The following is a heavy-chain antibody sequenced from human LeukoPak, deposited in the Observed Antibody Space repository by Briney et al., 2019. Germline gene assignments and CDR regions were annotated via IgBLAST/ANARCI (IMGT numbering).Heavy chain of an antibody. Sequence: SETLSLTCTVSGGSISSYYWSWIRQPPGKGLEWIGYIYYSGTTNYNPSLKSRVTISVDTSKNQFSLKLSSVTAADTAVYYCAIERGYYGMDVWGQGTTVTVSS. V-gene: IGHV4-59*01. D-gene: IGHD5-12*01. CDR1: GGSISSYY. J-gene: IGHJ6*02. CDR2: IYYSGTT. CDR3: AIERGYYGMDV.